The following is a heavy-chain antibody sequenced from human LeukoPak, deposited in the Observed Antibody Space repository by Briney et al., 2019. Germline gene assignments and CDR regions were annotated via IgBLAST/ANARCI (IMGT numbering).Heavy chain of an antibody. CDR3: ARSRQRPRDFWSGYRNYYYMDV. Sequence: ASVKVSCKASGYTFTSYGIIWVRQAPGQGLEWMGWISAYNGNTNYAQKFQGRVTMTRDMSTSTVYMELSSLRSEDTAVYYCARSRQRPRDFWSGYRNYYYMDVWGKGTTVTVSS. J-gene: IGHJ6*03. D-gene: IGHD3-3*01. CDR1: GYTFTSYG. CDR2: ISAYNGNT. V-gene: IGHV1-18*01.